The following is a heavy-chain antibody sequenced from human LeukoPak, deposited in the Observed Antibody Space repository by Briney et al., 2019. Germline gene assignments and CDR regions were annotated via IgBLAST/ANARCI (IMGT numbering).Heavy chain of an antibody. Sequence: GGSLRLSCAASGFTFSSYGMHWVRQAPGKGLEWVAVIWYDGSNKYYADSVKGRFTISRDNSKNTLYLQMNSLRAEDTAVYYCVKGELGIVGATLFDYWGQGTLVTVSS. CDR1: GFTFSSYG. V-gene: IGHV3-33*06. J-gene: IGHJ4*02. CDR2: IWYDGSNK. CDR3: VKGELGIVGATLFDY. D-gene: IGHD1-26*01.